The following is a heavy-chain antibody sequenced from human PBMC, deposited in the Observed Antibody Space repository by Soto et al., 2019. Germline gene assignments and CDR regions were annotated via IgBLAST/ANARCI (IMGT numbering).Heavy chain of an antibody. CDR3: ARDKPSYGMDV. V-gene: IGHV1-8*01. CDR2: MNPNSGNT. CDR1: GYTFTSYD. Sequence: QVQLVQSGAEVKKPGASVKVSCKASGYTFTSYDINWVRQATGQGLEWRGWMNPNSGNTGYARKFQGRVAKTRNTSIGTAYMELSRLRSEDTAVYYCARDKPSYGMDVWGQGTTVIVSS. J-gene: IGHJ6*02.